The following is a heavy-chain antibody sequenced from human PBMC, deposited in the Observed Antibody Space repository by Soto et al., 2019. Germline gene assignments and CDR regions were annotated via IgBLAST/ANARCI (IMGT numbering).Heavy chain of an antibody. V-gene: IGHV3-21*01. Sequence: EVQLVESGGGLVRPGGSLRLSCAASGFSFSIYNMSWVRQAPGKGLEWVSFISSSSNYIYYADSVKGRFTISRDNAKNPLFLQMNNLRAEDTAVYFCARDERSVAVAPFFDYWGQGTQVTVSS. J-gene: IGHJ4*02. CDR2: ISSSSNYI. CDR1: GFSFSIYN. D-gene: IGHD6-19*01. CDR3: ARDERSVAVAPFFDY.